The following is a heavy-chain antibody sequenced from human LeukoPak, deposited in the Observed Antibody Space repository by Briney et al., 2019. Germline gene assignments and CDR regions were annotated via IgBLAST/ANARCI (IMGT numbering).Heavy chain of an antibody. D-gene: IGHD1-26*01. CDR1: GFTFSSYA. CDR2: ISGSGGIT. V-gene: IGHV3-23*01. J-gene: IGHJ3*02. Sequence: PGGSLRLSCAASGFTFSSYAMSWVRQAPGKGLEGVSGISGSGGITNYADSVKGRFTISRDNSKNTLYLQMNSLRAEDTAVYYCAKDVIVGATPGRAFDIWGQGTMVTVSS. CDR3: AKDVIVGATPGRAFDI.